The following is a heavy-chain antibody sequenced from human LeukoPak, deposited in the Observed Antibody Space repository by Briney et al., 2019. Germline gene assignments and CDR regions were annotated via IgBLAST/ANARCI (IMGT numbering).Heavy chain of an antibody. Sequence: GASVKVPCKASGYTFTGYYMHWVRQAPGQGLEWMGWINSNSGNTGYAQKFQGRVTIARNTSISTAYMELSSLRSEDTAVYYCARGVVETIFGVVISTNWFDPWGQGTLVTVSS. V-gene: IGHV1-8*03. CDR2: INSNSGNT. D-gene: IGHD3-3*01. CDR3: ARGVVETIFGVVISTNWFDP. CDR1: GYTFTGYY. J-gene: IGHJ5*02.